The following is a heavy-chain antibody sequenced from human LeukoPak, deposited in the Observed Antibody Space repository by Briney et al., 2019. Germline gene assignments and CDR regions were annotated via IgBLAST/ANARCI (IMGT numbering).Heavy chain of an antibody. CDR3: ARRSSSSSSDWFDP. CDR2: IYPGDSDT. V-gene: IGHV5-51*01. D-gene: IGHD6-6*01. CDR1: GYSFTTYW. Sequence: GESLKISCRGSGYSFTTYWIGWVRQMPGKGLEWMGIIYPGDSDTRYSPSFQGQVTMSADKSISTAYLQWTTLKASDTAMYYCARRSSSSSSDWFDPWGQGTLVTASS. J-gene: IGHJ5*02.